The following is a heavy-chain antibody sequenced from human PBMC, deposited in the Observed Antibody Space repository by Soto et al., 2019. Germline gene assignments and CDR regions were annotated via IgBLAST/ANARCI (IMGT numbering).Heavy chain of an antibody. Sequence: EVQLVESGGGLVQPGGSLRLSCAASGFTVSSNYMSWVRQAPGKGLEWVSVIYSGGSTYYADSVKGRFTISRDNSKNTLYLQMYSLRAEDTAVYYCARAYYGDSLYFDYWGQGTLVTVSS. V-gene: IGHV3-66*01. CDR2: IYSGGST. CDR1: GFTVSSNY. CDR3: ARAYYGDSLYFDY. D-gene: IGHD4-17*01. J-gene: IGHJ4*02.